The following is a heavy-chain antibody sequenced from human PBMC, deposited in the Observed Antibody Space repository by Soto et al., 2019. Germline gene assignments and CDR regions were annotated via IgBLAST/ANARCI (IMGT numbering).Heavy chain of an antibody. J-gene: IGHJ4*02. CDR3: ARATYSSSHSPGY. D-gene: IGHD6-13*01. V-gene: IGHV3-9*01. CDR2: ISWNSGSI. Sequence: EVQLVESGGGLVQPGRSLRLSCEASGFTFDDYAMHWVRQAPGKGLEWVSGISWNSGSIGYADSVKGRFTISRDNAKNSLYLQMNSLRAEDTALYYCARATYSSSHSPGYWGQGTLVTVSS. CDR1: GFTFDDYA.